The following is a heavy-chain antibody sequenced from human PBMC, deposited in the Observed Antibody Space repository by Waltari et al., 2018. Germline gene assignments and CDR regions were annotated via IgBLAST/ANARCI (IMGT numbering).Heavy chain of an antibody. Sequence: EVQLVESGGDLVQPGRSLCLRCRAIGFTFGVYASNWFRQAPGKGLEWVGFIRSKTYGGTAQYAASVKGRFTISRDDSKSIAYLQMNSLKTEDTAVYYCTRDRWYSSTWYFDYWGQGTLVTVSS. CDR1: GFTFGVYA. CDR3: TRDRWYSSTWYFDY. D-gene: IGHD2-2*01. V-gene: IGHV3-49*03. CDR2: IRSKTYGGTA. J-gene: IGHJ4*02.